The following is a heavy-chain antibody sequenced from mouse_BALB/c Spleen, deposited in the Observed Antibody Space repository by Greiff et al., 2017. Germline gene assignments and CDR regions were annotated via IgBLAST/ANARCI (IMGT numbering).Heavy chain of an antibody. CDR3: ARDFPHYYGSRYFDV. V-gene: IGHV3-6*02. CDR2: ISYDGSN. CDR1: GYSITSGYY. D-gene: IGHD1-1*01. J-gene: IGHJ1*01. Sequence: EVKLQESGPGLVKPSQSLSLTCSVTGYSITSGYYWNWIRQFPGNKLEWMGYISYDGSNNYNPSLKNRISITRDTSKNQFFLKLNSVTTEDTATYYCARDFPHYYGSRYFDVWGAGTTVTVSS.